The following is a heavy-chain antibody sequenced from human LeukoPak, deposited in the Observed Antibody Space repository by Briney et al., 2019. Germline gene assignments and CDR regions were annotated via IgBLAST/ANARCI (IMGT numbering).Heavy chain of an antibody. Sequence: GGSLRLSCAASGFTVSSNYMSWVRQAPGKGLEWVSVIYSGGSTYYADSVKGRFTISRHNSKNTLYLQMNSLRAEDTAVYYCAREIIYGSGSYYVDYWGQGTLVTVSS. CDR3: AREIIYGSGSYYVDY. CDR1: GFTVSSNY. D-gene: IGHD3-10*01. V-gene: IGHV3-53*04. J-gene: IGHJ4*02. CDR2: IYSGGST.